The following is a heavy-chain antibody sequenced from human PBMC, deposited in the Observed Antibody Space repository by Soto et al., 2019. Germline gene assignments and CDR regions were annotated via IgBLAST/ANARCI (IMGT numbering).Heavy chain of an antibody. D-gene: IGHD3-22*01. J-gene: IGHJ1*01. CDR2: IIPILGEA. V-gene: IGHV1-69*02. Sequence: QVQLVQSGAEVKKPGSSVKVSCKASGGTFSSYTISWVRQAPGQGLEWMGRIIPILGEAKYAQKFQGRVTISADKSTSTAYLEVGSLRFEDTAVFYWASLNRYYADWGQGTLVTVSS. CDR1: GGTFSSYT. CDR3: ASLNRYYAD.